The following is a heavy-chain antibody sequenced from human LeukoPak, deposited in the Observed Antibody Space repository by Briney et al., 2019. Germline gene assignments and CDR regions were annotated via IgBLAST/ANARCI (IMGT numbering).Heavy chain of an antibody. V-gene: IGHV4-39*01. CDR2: IYYSGST. CDR1: GGSISSSSYS. CDR3: ARLYTRKGGADY. J-gene: IGHJ4*02. D-gene: IGHD3-16*01. Sequence: PSETLSLTCTVSGGSISSSSYSWGWIRQPPGKGLEWIGSIYYSGSTYYNPSLKSRVTISIDTSKNQFSLKLSSVTAADTAVYYCARLYTRKGGADYWGQGTLVTVSS.